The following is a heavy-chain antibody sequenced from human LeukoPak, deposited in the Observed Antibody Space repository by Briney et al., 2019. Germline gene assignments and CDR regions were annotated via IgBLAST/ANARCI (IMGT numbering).Heavy chain of an antibody. CDR2: IRTTANGYAT. CDR3: TGNYYGSGSYADFDY. Sequence: GGSLRLSCAASGLTFSGSALRWDRQASGKGLGWVGRIRTTANGYATAYAASVKGRFTISREDSKNTEYVQWDSLKTEDTTVCLCTGNYYGSGSYADFDYWGQGTLVTVSS. V-gene: IGHV3-73*01. D-gene: IGHD3-10*01. CDR1: GLTFSGSA. J-gene: IGHJ4*02.